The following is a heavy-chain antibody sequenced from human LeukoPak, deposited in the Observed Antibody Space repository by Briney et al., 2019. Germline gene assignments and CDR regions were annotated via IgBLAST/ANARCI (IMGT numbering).Heavy chain of an antibody. D-gene: IGHD5-18*01. CDR3: AKVLGGYSYGYGLDY. V-gene: IGHV3-11*01. CDR1: GFTFSDYN. Sequence: PGGSLRLSCAASGFTFSDYNMRWIRQAPGKGLEWVSSISRSGSTKYYADSVKGRFTISRDNAKNSLFLQMNSLRAEDTAVYYCAKVLGGYSYGYGLDYWGQGTLVTVSS. J-gene: IGHJ4*02. CDR2: ISRSGSTK.